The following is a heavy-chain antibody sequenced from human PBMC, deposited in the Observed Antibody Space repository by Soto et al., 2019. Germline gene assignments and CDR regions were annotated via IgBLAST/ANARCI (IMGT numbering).Heavy chain of an antibody. CDR2: FSGGGGST. CDR3: ARGSL. Sequence: GGSLRLSCAASGFTVSSNYMSWVRQAPGKGLEWVSTFSGGGGSTYYADSVKGRFTISRDNSKNTLYLQMNSLRVDDTALYYCARGSLWGQGTLVTVSS. J-gene: IGHJ4*02. V-gene: IGHV3-23*01. CDR1: GFTVSSNY.